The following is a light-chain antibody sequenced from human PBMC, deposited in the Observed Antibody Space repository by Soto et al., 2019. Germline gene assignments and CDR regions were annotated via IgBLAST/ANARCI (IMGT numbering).Light chain of an antibody. CDR3: TSYTSSSTDV. CDR1: SSDIGGYNY. J-gene: IGLJ1*01. CDR2: GVT. Sequence: QSVLTQPASVSESPGQSITISCAGTSSDIGGYNYVSWYQQHPDKAPKLMIYGVTHRPSGVSDRFAGSKSGNTASLTISGLQAEDEADYYCTSYTSSSTDVFGTGTKVTVL. V-gene: IGLV2-14*01.